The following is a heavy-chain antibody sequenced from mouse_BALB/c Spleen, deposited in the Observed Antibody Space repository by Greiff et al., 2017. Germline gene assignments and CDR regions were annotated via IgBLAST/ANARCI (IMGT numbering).Heavy chain of an antibody. Sequence: QVQLQQSGAELAKPGASVKMSCKASGYTFTSYWMHWVKQRPGQGLEWIGYINPSTGYTEYNQKFKDKATLTADKSSSTAYMQLSSLTSEDSAVYYCARRRGDGYDYAMDYGGQGTSVTVSS. CDR2: INPSTGYT. V-gene: IGHV1-7*01. CDR3: ARRRGDGYDYAMDY. D-gene: IGHD2-3*01. J-gene: IGHJ4*01. CDR1: GYTFTSYW.